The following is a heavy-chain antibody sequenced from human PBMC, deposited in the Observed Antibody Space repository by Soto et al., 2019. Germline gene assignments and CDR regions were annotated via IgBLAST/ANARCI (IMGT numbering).Heavy chain of an antibody. J-gene: IGHJ6*03. CDR3: ARRGGGYCSSTSCYVYYYYYMDV. D-gene: IGHD2-2*01. CDR1: GYTFTSYG. CDR2: ISAYNGNT. Sequence: ASVKVSCKASGYTFTSYGISWVRQAPGQGLEWMGWISAYNGNTNYAQKLQGRVTMTTDTSTSTAYMELRSLRSDDTAVYYCARRGGGYCSSTSCYVYYYYYMDVWGKGTTVTVSS. V-gene: IGHV1-18*01.